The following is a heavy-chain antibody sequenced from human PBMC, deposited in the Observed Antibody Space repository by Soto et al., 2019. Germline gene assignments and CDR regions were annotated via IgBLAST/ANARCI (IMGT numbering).Heavy chain of an antibody. CDR2: IYHSGVT. D-gene: IGHD5-12*01. V-gene: IGHV4-4*02. CDR1: VVSSIINNW. J-gene: IGHJ4*02. Sequence: SSTXSLTCSVSVVSSIINNWWSWVRQPPGKGLEWIGEIYHSGVTNYNPSLKSRVTISVDKSKNQFSLKLSSLTAADTAVYYCARISDYHFDYWGKGTMVTV. CDR3: ARISDYHFDY.